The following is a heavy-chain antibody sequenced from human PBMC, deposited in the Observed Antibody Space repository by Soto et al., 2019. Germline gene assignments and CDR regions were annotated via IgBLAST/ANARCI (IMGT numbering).Heavy chain of an antibody. CDR3: ARRGGSSGSIAYDI. D-gene: IGHD3-22*01. V-gene: IGHV5-51*01. Sequence: GESLKISCTGSGYSFTSYWIGWVRQMPEKGLEWMGIIYLGDSDTKYSPSFQGQVTISADKSASTAYLQWSSLKASDTAMYYCARRGGSSGSIAYDIWGQGTMVTVSS. CDR2: IYLGDSDT. CDR1: GYSFTSYW. J-gene: IGHJ3*02.